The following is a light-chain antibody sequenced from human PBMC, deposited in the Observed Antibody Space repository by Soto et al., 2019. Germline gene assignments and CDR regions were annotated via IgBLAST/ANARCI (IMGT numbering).Light chain of an antibody. CDR1: QSVSSN. V-gene: IGKV3-15*01. J-gene: IGKJ4*01. Sequence: EIVMTQSPATLSVSPGERATLSCRASQSVSSNLAWYQQKPGQAPRLLIYGASTRATGIPARFSGSGSGTEFTLTISHLQSEDFAVYYCLQYNNWPPPLTFGGGTKVEIK. CDR3: LQYNNWPPPLT. CDR2: GAS.